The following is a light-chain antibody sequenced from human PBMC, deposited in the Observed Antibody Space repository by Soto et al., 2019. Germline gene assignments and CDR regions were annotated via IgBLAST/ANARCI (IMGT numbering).Light chain of an antibody. V-gene: IGKV3-20*01. CDR1: QSVSSIY. CDR2: GAS. CDR3: QQYGSSRWT. J-gene: IGKJ1*01. Sequence: EIVLTQSPGTLSLSPGERATLSCRASQSVSSIYLAWYQQKPGQAPRLLIYGASSRATGIPDRFSGGGSGTDFTLTISRLEPEDFAVYYCQQYGSSRWTFGQGTKVEI.